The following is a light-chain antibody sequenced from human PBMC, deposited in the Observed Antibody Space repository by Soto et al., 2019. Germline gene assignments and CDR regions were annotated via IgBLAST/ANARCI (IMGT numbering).Light chain of an antibody. CDR2: ANF. J-gene: IGLJ2*01. V-gene: IGLV1-40*01. Sequence: QSVLTQSPSVSGAPGQRVTISCTGTSSNIGVGHDVQWYQQLPGTAPKLLIYANFNRPSGVPDRFSGSTSATSSSLAIAGLTDEDEADYYCQSYDAGLHIVFGGGTKVTVL. CDR1: SSNIGVGHD. CDR3: QSYDAGLHIV.